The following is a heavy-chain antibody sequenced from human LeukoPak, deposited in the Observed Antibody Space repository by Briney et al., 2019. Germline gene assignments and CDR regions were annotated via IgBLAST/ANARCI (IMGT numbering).Heavy chain of an antibody. V-gene: IGHV1-8*01. Sequence: ASVKVSCKASGYTFTGYDINWVRQATGQGLEWMGWMNPNSGNTGYAQKFQGRVTMTRNTSISTAYMELSSLRSEDTAVYYCARGEGAAAGNIYYYYYMDVWGKGTTVTVSS. J-gene: IGHJ6*03. D-gene: IGHD6-13*01. CDR2: MNPNSGNT. CDR1: GYTFTGYD. CDR3: ARGEGAAAGNIYYYYYMDV.